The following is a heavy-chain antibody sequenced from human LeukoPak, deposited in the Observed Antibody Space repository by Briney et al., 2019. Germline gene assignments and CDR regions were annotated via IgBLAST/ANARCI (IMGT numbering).Heavy chain of an antibody. CDR2: LYRGGDT. CDR3: ARDSYSDSEGVRWSDP. D-gene: IGHD1-26*01. CDR1: GFSVSSNY. V-gene: IGHV3-66*01. J-gene: IGHJ5*02. Sequence: PGGSLRLSCAASGFSVSSNYMSWVRQAPGKGLEWVAVLYRGGDTYYADSVKGRITISRDNSKNTLYLQMNSLRAEDTAVYYCARDSYSDSEGVRWSDPWGQGTLVTVSS.